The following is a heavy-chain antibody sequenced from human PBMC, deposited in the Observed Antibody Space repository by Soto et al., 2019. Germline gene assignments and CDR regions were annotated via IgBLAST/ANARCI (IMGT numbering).Heavy chain of an antibody. J-gene: IGHJ4*02. V-gene: IGHV4-31*03. CDR1: GGCISRWADY. CDR2: ISHSGST. CDR3: AREYTYGSNFFDC. D-gene: IGHD2-2*02. Sequence: PSETRSLNRPVCGGCISRWADYWCWIRQHPGKGLEWIGYISHSGSTYYNPSLKSRVIISVDTSKNQFSLSLTSVTAADTAVYYCAREYTYGSNFFDCWGQGALVTVSS.